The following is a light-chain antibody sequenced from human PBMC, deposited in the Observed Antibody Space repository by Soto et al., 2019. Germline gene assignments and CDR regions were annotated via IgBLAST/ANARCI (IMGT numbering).Light chain of an antibody. J-gene: IGKJ5*01. CDR2: EIS. CDR1: ESLLHSDGKTY. Sequence: EIVMTQTPLSLSVAPGQPASISCKSSESLLHSDGKTYLYWYLQKPGQPPHLLIYEISNRFSGVPDKFSGSGLGIDFTLKISRVDAEDVGGYYCMQSIQVPITFGQGTRLEIK. V-gene: IGKV2D-29*01. CDR3: MQSIQVPIT.